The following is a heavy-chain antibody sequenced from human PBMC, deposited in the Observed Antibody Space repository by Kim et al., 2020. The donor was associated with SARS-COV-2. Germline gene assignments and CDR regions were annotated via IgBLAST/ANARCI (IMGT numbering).Heavy chain of an antibody. V-gene: IGHV3-49*02. D-gene: IGHD4-17*01. J-gene: IGHJ4*02. CDR3: TRVSVDYGDSFDY. Sequence: YAASVKGRFTISRDDYKSIAYLQMNSLKTEDTAVYYCTRVSVDYGDSFDYWGQGTLVTVSS.